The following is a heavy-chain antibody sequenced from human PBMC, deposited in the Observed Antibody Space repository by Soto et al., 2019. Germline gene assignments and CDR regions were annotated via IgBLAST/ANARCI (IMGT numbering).Heavy chain of an antibody. Sequence: PGGSLRLSCAASGFSFSRHSMNWVRQAPGKGLEWVSCISGTGTFIYYSDSVKGRFTMSRDDVKSSLLLQMNSLTAEDPAVYYCARGSGTDTGDALDIWGPGTLVTVSS. CDR3: ARGSGTDTGDALDI. V-gene: IGHV3-21*06. D-gene: IGHD2-21*02. CDR1: GFSFSRHS. J-gene: IGHJ3*02. CDR2: ISGTGTFI.